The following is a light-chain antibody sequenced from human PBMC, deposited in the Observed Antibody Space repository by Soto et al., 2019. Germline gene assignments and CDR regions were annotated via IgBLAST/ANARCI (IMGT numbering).Light chain of an antibody. CDR2: DVS. CDR1: SSDVGVYNY. J-gene: IGLJ1*01. CDR3: VSYRSGNTYV. V-gene: IGLV2-14*03. Sequence: QPVLTQPASVSGSPGQSLTISCTGTSSDVGVYNYVSWFQQHPGKAPKLLIYDVSNRPSGASSRFSGSKSGNTASLTISGLQAEDEADYYCVSYRSGNTYVFGTGTKLTVL.